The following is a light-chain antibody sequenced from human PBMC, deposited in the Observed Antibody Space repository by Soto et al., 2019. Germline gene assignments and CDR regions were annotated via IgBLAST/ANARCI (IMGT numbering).Light chain of an antibody. J-gene: IGKJ2*01. CDR3: QQSLITQYI. CDR1: QNIDRH. CDR2: HAS. V-gene: IGKV1-39*01. Sequence: DIQMTQSPSSLSASVGDRVTITCRASQNIDRHLHWYQQRPGKAPNLLIPHASRLQRGVPSRFSGSGSGTDFTSTISNLQREDFATYYCQQSLITQYIFGHWTTLDIK.